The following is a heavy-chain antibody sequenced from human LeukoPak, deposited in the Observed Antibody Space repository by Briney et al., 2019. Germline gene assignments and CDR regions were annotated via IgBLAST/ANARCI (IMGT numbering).Heavy chain of an antibody. CDR1: GFTFSSYG. D-gene: IGHD4-23*01. Sequence: GGSLRLSCAASGFTFSSYGMHWVRQAPGKGLEWVAVIWYDGSNKYYADSVKGRFTISRDNSKNTLYLLMNSLRAEDTAVYYCARARNEDYGGNDYDCWGQGTLVTVSS. CDR2: IWYDGSNK. CDR3: ARARNEDYGGNDYDC. V-gene: IGHV3-33*01. J-gene: IGHJ4*02.